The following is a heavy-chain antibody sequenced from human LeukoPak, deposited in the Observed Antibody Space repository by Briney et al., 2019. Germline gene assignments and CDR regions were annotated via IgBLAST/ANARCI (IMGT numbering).Heavy chain of an antibody. V-gene: IGHV3-66*01. J-gene: IGHJ5*02. CDR1: GFTVSSNY. Sequence: PGGSLRLSCAASGFTVSSNYMSWVRQAPGKGLEWVSVIYSGGSTYYADSVKGRFTISRDNSKNTLYLQMNSLRAEDTAVYYCARDLGRGVPYNWFDPWGQGTLVTVSS. CDR2: IYSGGST. D-gene: IGHD3-10*01. CDR3: ARDLGRGVPYNWFDP.